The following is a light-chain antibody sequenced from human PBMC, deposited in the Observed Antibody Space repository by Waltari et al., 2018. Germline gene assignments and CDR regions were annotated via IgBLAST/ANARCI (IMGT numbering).Light chain of an antibody. CDR2: GAS. CDR1: QSVSSSY. CDR3: QQYGSSPWT. Sequence: EIVLTQSPGTLSWSPGERVTFSCRASQSVSSSYLAWYPQKPGQAPRLLIYGASSRATGIPDRFSGSGSGTDFTLTISRLEPEDFAVYYCQQYGSSPWTFGQGTKVEIK. J-gene: IGKJ1*01. V-gene: IGKV3-20*01.